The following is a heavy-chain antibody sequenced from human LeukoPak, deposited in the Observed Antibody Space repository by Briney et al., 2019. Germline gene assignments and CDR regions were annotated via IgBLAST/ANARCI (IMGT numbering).Heavy chain of an antibody. D-gene: IGHD3-22*01. CDR1: GGSISSSNW. J-gene: IGHJ4*02. CDR2: IYHSGST. CDR3: ARGRRDSSGYYDGLDY. Sequence: SGTLSLTCAVSGGSISSSNWWSWVRQPPGKGLEWIGEIYHSGSTNYNPSLKSRVTISVDKSKNQFSLKLSSVTAADTAVYYCARGRRDSSGYYDGLDYWGQGTLVTVSS. V-gene: IGHV4-4*02.